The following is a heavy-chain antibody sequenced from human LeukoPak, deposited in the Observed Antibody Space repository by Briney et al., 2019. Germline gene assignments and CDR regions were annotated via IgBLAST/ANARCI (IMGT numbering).Heavy chain of an antibody. Sequence: ASVTVSCKASGYIFTVYYIHWVRQAPGQGLEWMGWINPNSGGTNYTQKFQGRVTITRDTSISTAYMELSRLRSDDTAVYYCARSPEPTQRYSSRLLDYWGQGTLVTVSS. CDR2: INPNSGGT. D-gene: IGHD6-13*01. CDR1: GYIFTVYY. CDR3: ARSPEPTQRYSSRLLDY. V-gene: IGHV1-2*02. J-gene: IGHJ4*02.